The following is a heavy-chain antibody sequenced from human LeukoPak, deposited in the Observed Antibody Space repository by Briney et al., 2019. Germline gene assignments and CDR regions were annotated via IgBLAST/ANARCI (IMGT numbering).Heavy chain of an antibody. CDR3: ARGPHYYGSGSYYNRGAVDY. Sequence: SETLSLTCTVSGGSISSYYWSWIRQPAGKGLEWIGRIYTSGSTNYNPSLKSRVTISVDTSKNQFSLKLSSVTAADTAVYYCARGPHYYGSGSYYNRGAVDYWGQGTLVTVSS. D-gene: IGHD3-10*01. CDR1: GGSISSYY. J-gene: IGHJ4*02. CDR2: IYTSGST. V-gene: IGHV4-4*07.